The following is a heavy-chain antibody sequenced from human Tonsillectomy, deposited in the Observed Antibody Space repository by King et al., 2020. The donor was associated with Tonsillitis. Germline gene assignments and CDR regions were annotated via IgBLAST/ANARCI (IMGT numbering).Heavy chain of an antibody. CDR3: AREGAARGAGSGSSADY. CDR1: GFTFSSYA. V-gene: IGHV3-30*04. D-gene: IGHD3-10*01. J-gene: IGHJ4*02. CDR2: ISYDGGYK. Sequence: VQLVESGGGVAQPGRSLRLSCAASGFTFSSYAVHWVRQAPGKGLEWVAFISYDGGYKYYADSVKGRFTISRDNSKNTLYLQMNSLRTDDTAVYYCAREGAARGAGSGSSADYWGQGTLVTVSS.